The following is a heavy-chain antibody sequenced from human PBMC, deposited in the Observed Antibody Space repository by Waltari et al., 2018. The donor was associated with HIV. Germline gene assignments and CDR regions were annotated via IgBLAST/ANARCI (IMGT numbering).Heavy chain of an antibody. J-gene: IGHJ5*02. Sequence: EVHLVESGGGLVQPGGSLRLSCAAYGFIFDDYGMHWVRQAPGKGLEWISGISWDSGRIGYADSVRGRFTISRDNAKNFVYLQMNSLRGDDTAFYYCARGPLYDWFDPWGQGTLVTVSS. CDR1: GFIFDDYG. CDR2: ISWDSGRI. CDR3: ARGPLYDWFDP. D-gene: IGHD2-8*01. V-gene: IGHV3-9*01.